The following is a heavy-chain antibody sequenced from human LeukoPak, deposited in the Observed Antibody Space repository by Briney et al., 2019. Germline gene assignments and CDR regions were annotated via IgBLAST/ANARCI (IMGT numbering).Heavy chain of an antibody. V-gene: IGHV1-18*01. CDR2: ISAYNGNT. CDR3: ARAAPWFGELLPLDY. D-gene: IGHD3-10*01. J-gene: IGHJ4*02. Sequence: ASVKVSCKASGYTFTSYGISWVRQAPGQGLEWMGWISAYNGNTNYAQKLQGRVTMTTDTSTSTAYMELRSLRSDDTAVYYCARAAPWFGELLPLDYWGQGTLVTVSS. CDR1: GYTFTSYG.